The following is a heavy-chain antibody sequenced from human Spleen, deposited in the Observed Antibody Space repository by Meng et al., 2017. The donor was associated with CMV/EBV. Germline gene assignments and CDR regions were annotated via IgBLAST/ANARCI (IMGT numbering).Heavy chain of an antibody. Sequence: SGYTFSNYYMQWVRQAPGQGLEWMGWINPNSSGTNFAQKFQGRIIMTRDTSISTAYLDLSSLRSDDTAVYYCARDRVSGLITMTKYWGQGTLVTVSS. V-gene: IGHV1-2*02. CDR1: GYTFSNYY. J-gene: IGHJ4*02. CDR2: INPNSSGT. CDR3: ARDRVSGLITMTKY. D-gene: IGHD3-22*01.